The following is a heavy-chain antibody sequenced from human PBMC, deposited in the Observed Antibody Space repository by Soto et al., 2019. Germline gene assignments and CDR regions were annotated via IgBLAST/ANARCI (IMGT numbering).Heavy chain of an antibody. CDR3: ARGLITFGGLVASDY. V-gene: IGHV4-59*12. J-gene: IGHJ4*02. Sequence: LSETLSLTCTVSGGSISSYYWSWIRQPPGKGLEWIGYIYYSGNTYYNPSLKSRVSISVDTSKNQFSLRLSSVTAADTAVYYCARGLITFGGLVASDYWGQGTLVTVSS. D-gene: IGHD3-16*01. CDR2: IYYSGNT. CDR1: GGSISSYY.